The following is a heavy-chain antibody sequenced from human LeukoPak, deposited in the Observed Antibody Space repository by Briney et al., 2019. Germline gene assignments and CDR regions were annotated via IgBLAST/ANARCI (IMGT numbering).Heavy chain of an antibody. D-gene: IGHD1-26*01. CDR2: IYYSGST. J-gene: IGHJ4*02. V-gene: IGHV4-39*07. CDR1: GGSISSSSYY. CDR3: ARDSVTGSYYPTKFDY. Sequence: SETLSLTCTVSGGSISSSSYYWGWLRQPPGTGLEWIGSIYYSGSTYYNPSLKSRVTISVDTSKNQFSLKLSSVTAADTAVYYCARDSVTGSYYPTKFDYWGQGTLVTVSS.